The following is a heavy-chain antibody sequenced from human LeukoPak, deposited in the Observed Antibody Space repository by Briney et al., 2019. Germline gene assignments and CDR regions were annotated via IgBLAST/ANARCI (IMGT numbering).Heavy chain of an antibody. CDR2: IRYDGRNK. CDR1: GLTFSSYG. Sequence: GGSLRLSCAASGLTFSSYGMHWVRQAPGKGLEWVAFIRYDGRNKYYADSVKGRFTISRDNSKNTLYLQVNSLRAEDTAVYYCAKGSDYGDYLFDYWGQGTLVTVSS. J-gene: IGHJ4*02. CDR3: AKGSDYGDYLFDY. D-gene: IGHD4-17*01. V-gene: IGHV3-30*02.